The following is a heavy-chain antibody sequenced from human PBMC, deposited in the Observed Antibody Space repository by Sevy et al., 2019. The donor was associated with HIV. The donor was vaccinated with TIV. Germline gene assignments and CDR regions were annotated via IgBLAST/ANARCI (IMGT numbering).Heavy chain of an antibody. Sequence: ASVKVSCKASGYTFTGYYMHWVRQAPGQGLEWMGWINPNSGGTNYAQKFQGRVTMTRDTSISTAYMELSRLRSDDTAVYYCAREDRYCTNGVCYTIPYYYYHGMDVWGQGTTVTVSS. CDR1: GYTFTGYY. D-gene: IGHD2-8*01. CDR3: AREDRYCTNGVCYTIPYYYYHGMDV. V-gene: IGHV1-2*02. J-gene: IGHJ6*02. CDR2: INPNSGGT.